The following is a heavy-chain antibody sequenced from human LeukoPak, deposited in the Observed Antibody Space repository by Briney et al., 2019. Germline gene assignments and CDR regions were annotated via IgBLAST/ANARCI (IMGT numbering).Heavy chain of an antibody. CDR1: GGSISSYY. CDR2: IYYSGST. J-gene: IGHJ3*02. Sequence: PSETLSLTCTVSGGSISSYYWSWIRQLLGKGLEWSGYIYYSGSTNYNPSLKSRVTISVDTSKNQFSLKLSSVTAADTAVYYCARDTRGYSSSWDAFDIWGQGTMVTVSS. V-gene: IGHV4-59*01. D-gene: IGHD6-13*01. CDR3: ARDTRGYSSSWDAFDI.